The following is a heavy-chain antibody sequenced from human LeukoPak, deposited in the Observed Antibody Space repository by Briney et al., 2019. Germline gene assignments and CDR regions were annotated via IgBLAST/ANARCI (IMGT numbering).Heavy chain of an antibody. V-gene: IGHV3-9*01. J-gene: IGHJ4*02. CDR1: GFTFDDYA. CDR3: ARDGSSHSNMLTAYDY. CDR2: MSWNGDNI. D-gene: IGHD3-16*01. Sequence: GGSLRLSCVAPGFTFDDYAMHWVRQAPGKGLEWVSAMSWNGDNIAYADSVKGRFTISRDNAKNSLYLQMNSLRPEDTALYYCARDGSSHSNMLTAYDYWGQGTLVTVSS.